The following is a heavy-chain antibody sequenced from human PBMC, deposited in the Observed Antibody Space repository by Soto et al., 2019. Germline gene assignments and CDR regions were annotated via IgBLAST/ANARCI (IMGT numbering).Heavy chain of an antibody. D-gene: IGHD6-19*01. J-gene: IGHJ6*02. V-gene: IGHV1-18*01. CDR3: ARQQWLYYYYGMDV. CDR2: ISAYNGNT. CDR1: GYTFTTYG. Sequence: QVQLVQSGAEVKKPGASVKVSCKASGYTFTTYGISWVRQAPGQGLEWMGWISAYNGNTNYAQKIQGRVTMTTDTSKSTAYMELRSLRSDDTAVYYCARQQWLYYYYGMDVWGQGTTVNVSS.